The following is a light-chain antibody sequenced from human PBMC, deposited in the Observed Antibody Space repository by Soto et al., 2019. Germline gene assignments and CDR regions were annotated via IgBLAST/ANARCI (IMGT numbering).Light chain of an antibody. CDR2: GAS. J-gene: IGKJ3*01. Sequence: EIVLTQSPGTLSLSPGERATLSCRASQSVSSSYLAWYQQKPGQAPRLLIYGASSRATGIPDRFSGSGSGTDFTVTISRLEPEDFALYYCQQYGSSPVTFGPGTKVDIK. CDR3: QQYGSSPVT. V-gene: IGKV3-20*01. CDR1: QSVSSSY.